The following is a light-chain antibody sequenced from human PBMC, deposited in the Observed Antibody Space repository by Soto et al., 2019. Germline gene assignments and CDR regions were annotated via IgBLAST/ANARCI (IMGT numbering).Light chain of an antibody. Sequence: EIVLTQSPGTLSLSPGERSTIFCGSSQSVSSNLAWYQQKPGQAPRLLIYGASTRAAGIPARFSGSGSGTEFTLTIRSLQSEDFAVYYCQQYNNWPPINCGKGTRRAIK. CDR3: QQYNNWPPIN. V-gene: IGKV3D-15*01. CDR1: QSVSSN. J-gene: IGKJ5*01. CDR2: GAS.